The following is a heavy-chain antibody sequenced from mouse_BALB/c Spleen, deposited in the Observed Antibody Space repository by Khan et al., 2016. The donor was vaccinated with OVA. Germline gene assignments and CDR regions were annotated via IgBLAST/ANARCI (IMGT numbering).Heavy chain of an antibody. CDR2: ISSGGTT. V-gene: IGHV5-6-5*01. Sequence: VQLVESGGDLVKPGGSLKLSCAASGFTFSNYAMSWVRQTPEKRLEWVASISSGGTTYFPDSVKSRFTISRDNGRNILYLQMSSLRSEDTAMYYCARDYWFTYWGQGTLVTVSA. CDR1: GFTFSNYA. J-gene: IGHJ3*01. CDR3: ARDYWFTY.